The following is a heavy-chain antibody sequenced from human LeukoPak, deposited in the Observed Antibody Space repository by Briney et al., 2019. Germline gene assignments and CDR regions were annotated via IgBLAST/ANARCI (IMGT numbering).Heavy chain of an antibody. CDR3: TTPLWFGEFGPISYYMDV. CDR2: IKSKTDGGTT. Sequence: PGGSLRLSCAASGFTFSNAWMSWVRQAPGKGLEWVGRIKSKTDGGTTDYAAPVKGRFTISRDDSKNTLYLQMNSLKTEDTAAYYCTTPLWFGEFGPISYYMDVWGKGTTVTVSS. CDR1: GFTFSNAW. V-gene: IGHV3-15*01. J-gene: IGHJ6*03. D-gene: IGHD3-10*01.